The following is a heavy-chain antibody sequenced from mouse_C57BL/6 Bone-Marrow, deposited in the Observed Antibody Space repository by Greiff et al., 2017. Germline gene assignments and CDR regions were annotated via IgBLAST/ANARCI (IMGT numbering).Heavy chain of an antibody. Sequence: QVQLQQSGAELVKPGASVKLSCKASGYTFTSYWMHWVKQRPGQGLEWIGMIHPNSGSTNYNEKFKSKATLTVDNSSSTAYMQLSSLTSEDSAVYYCARSSLRYPAWFAYWGQGTLVTVSA. V-gene: IGHV1-64*01. J-gene: IGHJ3*01. CDR1: GYTFTSYW. D-gene: IGHD1-1*01. CDR3: ARSSLRYPAWFAY. CDR2: IHPNSGST.